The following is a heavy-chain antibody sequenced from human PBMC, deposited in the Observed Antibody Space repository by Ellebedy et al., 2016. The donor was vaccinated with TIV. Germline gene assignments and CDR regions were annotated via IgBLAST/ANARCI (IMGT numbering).Heavy chain of an antibody. CDR2: ISGGGTCT. CDR1: GFTFSSSS. Sequence: GESLKISCAASGFTFSSSSMHWVRQAPGKGLVWVSRISGGGTCTSYADPMQGRFTISRDNAKNTLYLQMNSLRAEDTAVYYCARVECNSISCTGAFDSWGQGTMVTVSS. D-gene: IGHD2-2*01. V-gene: IGHV3-74*01. J-gene: IGHJ3*02. CDR3: ARVECNSISCTGAFDS.